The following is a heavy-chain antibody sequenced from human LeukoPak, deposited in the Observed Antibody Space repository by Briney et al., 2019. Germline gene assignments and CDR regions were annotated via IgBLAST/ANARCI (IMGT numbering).Heavy chain of an antibody. J-gene: IGHJ4*02. CDR1: GFTFSSYD. Sequence: PGGSLRLSCAASGFTFSSYDMHWVRQATGKGLEWVSAISAAGDTYYLDSVKGRVTISRENAKNSLYLQMNSLRAGDTAVYYCVALGDRIYWGQGTLVTVSS. CDR2: ISAAGDT. V-gene: IGHV3-13*01. CDR3: VALGDRIY. D-gene: IGHD2-21*02.